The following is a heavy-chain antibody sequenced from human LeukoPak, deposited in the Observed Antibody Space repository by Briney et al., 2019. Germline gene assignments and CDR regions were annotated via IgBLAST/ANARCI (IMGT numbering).Heavy chain of an antibody. CDR3: ATSYVWGSYRPNPFDY. Sequence: GASVKVSCKASGYTFTGYYMHWVRQAPGQGLEWMGWINPNSGGTNYAQKFQGRVTMTRDTSISTAYMELSRLRSDDTAVYYCATSYVWGSYRPNPFDYWGQGTLVTVS. CDR1: GYTFTGYY. D-gene: IGHD3-16*02. CDR2: INPNSGGT. J-gene: IGHJ4*02. V-gene: IGHV1-2*02.